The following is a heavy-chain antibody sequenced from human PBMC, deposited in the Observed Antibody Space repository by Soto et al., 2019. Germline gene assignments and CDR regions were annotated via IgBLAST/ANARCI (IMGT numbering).Heavy chain of an antibody. V-gene: IGHV4-30-4*01. D-gene: IGHD2-2*01. CDR2: IYYSGST. CDR3: ARSKCISTSCYVVLYYYYGMDV. J-gene: IGHJ6*02. Sequence: PSETLSLTCTVSGGSISSDDYYWSWIRQPPGKGLEWIGYIYYSGSTYYNPSLKSRVTISVDTSKNQFSLKLSSVTAADTAVYYCARSKCISTSCYVVLYYYYGMDVWGQGT. CDR1: GGSISSDDYY.